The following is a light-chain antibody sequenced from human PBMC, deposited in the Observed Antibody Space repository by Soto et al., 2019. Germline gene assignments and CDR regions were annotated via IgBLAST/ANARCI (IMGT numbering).Light chain of an antibody. V-gene: IGLV1-40*01. CDR1: TSNIGAGYD. Sequence: QSVLPQPPSVSGAPGQRVTISCTGSTSNIGAGYDVHWYQHLPGTAPKLLIYGDSSRPSGVPERFSGSNSGTSASLAITGLQAEDEADYYCQSYDNSLSGVVFGGGTKLTVL. CDR3: QSYDNSLSGVV. CDR2: GDS. J-gene: IGLJ2*01.